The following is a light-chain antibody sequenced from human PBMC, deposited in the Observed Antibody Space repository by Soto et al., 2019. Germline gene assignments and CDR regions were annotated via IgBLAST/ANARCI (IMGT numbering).Light chain of an antibody. CDR2: DAS. CDR3: QQYNTYSKT. J-gene: IGKJ1*01. V-gene: IGKV1-5*01. CDR1: QNIRGW. Sequence: DIRMTQSPSTLSTSVGDRVTITCRASQNIRGWLAWYQQKPGKAPKLLIFDASSLESGVPSRFSGSGSGTEFTLTISSLQPDDFATYYCQQYNTYSKTFGQGTKVEIK.